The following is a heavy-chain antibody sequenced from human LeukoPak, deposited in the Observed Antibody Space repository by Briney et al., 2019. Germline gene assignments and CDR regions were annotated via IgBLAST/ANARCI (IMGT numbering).Heavy chain of an antibody. CDR3: AKDQPTDGYNSI. D-gene: IGHD5-24*01. V-gene: IGHV3-23*01. CDR2: IHDRN. J-gene: IGHJ4*02. Sequence: GGSLRLSCEASGFIFSNYAMSWLRQAPGKGLEWVSTIHDRNYYADSVKGRLTISRDNSRSTLYLQMDSLRAEDTAVYYCAKDQPTDGYNSIWGRGTLVTVSS. CDR1: GFIFSNYA.